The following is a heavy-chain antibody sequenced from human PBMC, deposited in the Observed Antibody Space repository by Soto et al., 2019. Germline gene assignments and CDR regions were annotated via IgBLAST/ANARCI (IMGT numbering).Heavy chain of an antibody. J-gene: IGHJ4*02. CDR3: QVYSSSSAFY. CDR1: GFTFSGSA. D-gene: IGHD6-6*01. Sequence: EVQLVESGGGLVQPGGSLKLSCAASGFTFSGSAMHWVRQASGKGLEWVGRIRSKANSYATAYAASVKGRFTISRDDSKNTAYLQMNSLKTEDTAVYYCQVYSSSSAFYWGQGTLVPVSS. V-gene: IGHV3-73*02. CDR2: IRSKANSYAT.